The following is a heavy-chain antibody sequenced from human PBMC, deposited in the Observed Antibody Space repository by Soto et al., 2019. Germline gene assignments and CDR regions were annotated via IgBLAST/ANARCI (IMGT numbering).Heavy chain of an antibody. D-gene: IGHD3-10*01. CDR3: ARAGTTMVRGVISGWFDP. V-gene: IGHV4-59*01. CDR1: GGSISSYY. J-gene: IGHJ5*02. CDR2: IYYSGST. Sequence: QVQLQESGPGLVKPSETLSLTCTVSGGSISSYYWSWIRQPPGKGLEWIGYIYYSGSTNYNPSLKNRVTISVDTSKNQFSLKLSSVTAADTAVYYCARAGTTMVRGVISGWFDPWGQGTLVTVSS.